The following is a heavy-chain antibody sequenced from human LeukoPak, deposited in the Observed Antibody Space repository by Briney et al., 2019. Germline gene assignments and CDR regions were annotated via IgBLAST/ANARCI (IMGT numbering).Heavy chain of an antibody. CDR3: ARGNLIAAAGTSYFDY. Sequence: GGSLRLSCAASGFTFSSYWMSWVRQAPGKGLEWVANIKQEGSEKYYVDSVKGRFTISRDNAKNSLYLQMNSLRAEDTAVYYCARGNLIAAAGTSYFDYWGQGTLVTVSS. CDR1: GFTFSSYW. V-gene: IGHV3-7*01. J-gene: IGHJ4*02. D-gene: IGHD6-13*01. CDR2: IKQEGSEK.